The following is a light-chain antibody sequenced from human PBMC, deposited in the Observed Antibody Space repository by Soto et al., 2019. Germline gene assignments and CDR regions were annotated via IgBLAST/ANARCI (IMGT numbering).Light chain of an antibody. CDR2: AAS. V-gene: IGKV1-39*01. CDR3: QQTDSTPQT. J-gene: IGKJ1*01. Sequence: DIQMTQSPSSLSASVGDRVTISCRASQSIRNYVSWYQQKPGTAPKLLIRAASTLQSGVPSRFSGSGSRTQFTLTISSLQIEDFATYFCQQTDSTPQTFGQGTNVEI. CDR1: QSIRNY.